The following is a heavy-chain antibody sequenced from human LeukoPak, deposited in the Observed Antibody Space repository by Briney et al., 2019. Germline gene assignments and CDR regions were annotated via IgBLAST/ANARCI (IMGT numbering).Heavy chain of an antibody. Sequence: GGSLRLSCAASGFTFSNSALSWVRQAPGKGLEWVSSISSSGSTIYYADSVKGRFTISRDNAKNSLYLQMNSLRAEDTAVYYCAREGGEWELLRTFDYWGQGTLVTVSS. CDR2: ISSSGSTI. J-gene: IGHJ4*02. CDR3: AREGGEWELLRTFDY. V-gene: IGHV3-48*03. CDR1: GFTFSNSA. D-gene: IGHD1-26*01.